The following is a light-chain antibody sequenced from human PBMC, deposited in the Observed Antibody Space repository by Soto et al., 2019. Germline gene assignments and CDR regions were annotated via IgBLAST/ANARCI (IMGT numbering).Light chain of an antibody. CDR1: QSISSW. Sequence: DIQMTQSPSTLSASVGDRVTITCRASQSISSWLAWYQQKPGKAPKLLIYKASSLESGVPSRFSGSGSGTASTLTISSLQPDDFAPYYCQQYNSYSYTFGQGTKLEIK. J-gene: IGKJ2*01. V-gene: IGKV1-5*03. CDR3: QQYNSYSYT. CDR2: KAS.